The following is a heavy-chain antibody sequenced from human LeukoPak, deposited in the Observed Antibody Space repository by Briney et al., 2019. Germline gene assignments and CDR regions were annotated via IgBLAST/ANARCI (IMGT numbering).Heavy chain of an antibody. Sequence: SETVSLTCTVSGASITGHYWSWIRQPPGKGLEWIGFIYYSGTTNYNPSLKSRVTISVDTSKNQFSLTLSSVTAADTAVYYCARHLGGGIYFDYWGQGTLVTVSS. CDR2: IYYSGTT. D-gene: IGHD3-16*01. CDR3: ARHLGGGIYFDY. CDR1: GASITGHY. J-gene: IGHJ4*02. V-gene: IGHV4-59*08.